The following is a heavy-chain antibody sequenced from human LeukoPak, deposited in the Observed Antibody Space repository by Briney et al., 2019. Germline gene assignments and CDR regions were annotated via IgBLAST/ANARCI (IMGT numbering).Heavy chain of an antibody. CDR3: ARDGGNEFVLPDY. D-gene: IGHD4-23*01. V-gene: IGHV1-2*02. J-gene: IGHJ4*02. Sequence: GASVKVSCKASGYTFTGYYMHWVRQAPGQGLEWMGWINPNSGGTNYAQKFQGRVTMTRDTSISTAYMELSRLRSDDTAVYYCARDGGNEFVLPDYWGQGTLVTVSS. CDR2: INPNSGGT. CDR1: GYTFTGYY.